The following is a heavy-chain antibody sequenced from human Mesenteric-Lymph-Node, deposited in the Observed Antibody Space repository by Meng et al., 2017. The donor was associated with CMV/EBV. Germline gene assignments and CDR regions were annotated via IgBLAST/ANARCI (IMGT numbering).Heavy chain of an antibody. CDR1: GFSFSDYY. CDR3: ARDAGMDV. V-gene: IGHV3-11*04. CDR2: ISTSGSII. J-gene: IGHJ6*02. Sequence: GESLKTSCAASGFSFSDYYMSWIRQAPGKGLEWLSYISTSGSIIYYADAVRGRFTISRDNAKNTLYLEINSLRVEDTATYYCARDAGMDVWGQGTTVTVSS.